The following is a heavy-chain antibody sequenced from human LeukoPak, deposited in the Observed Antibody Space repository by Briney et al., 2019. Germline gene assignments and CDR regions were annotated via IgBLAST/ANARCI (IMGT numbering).Heavy chain of an antibody. CDR1: GYMFTGYY. D-gene: IGHD2-21*02. CDR3: ARGYCSGDCFTLFAY. CDR2: INPNSGGT. Sequence: ASVKVSCKASGYMFTGYYMHWVRQAPGQGLEWMGWINPNSGGTNYAQKFQGRVTMTRDTSISTAYMELGSLRSDDTAVYYCARGYCSGDCFTLFAYWGQGTLVTVSS. V-gene: IGHV1-2*02. J-gene: IGHJ4*02.